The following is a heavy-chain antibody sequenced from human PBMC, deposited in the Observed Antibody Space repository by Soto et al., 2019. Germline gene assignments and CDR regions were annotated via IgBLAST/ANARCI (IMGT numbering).Heavy chain of an antibody. CDR3: ARCYCSVGSCYSCWHFDL. CDR1: GYTFTNYG. CDR2: ISAYNGNT. D-gene: IGHD2-15*01. V-gene: IGHV1-18*01. J-gene: IGHJ2*01. Sequence: QVQLVQSGSEVKKPGASVKVSCKASGYTFTNYGMSWVRQSPGQGLAWMGWISAYNGNTNHAQNFQGRVTMTTDTSTNTAYMELRSLRSDDTAVYYCARCYCSVGSCYSCWHFDLWGRGALVTVSS.